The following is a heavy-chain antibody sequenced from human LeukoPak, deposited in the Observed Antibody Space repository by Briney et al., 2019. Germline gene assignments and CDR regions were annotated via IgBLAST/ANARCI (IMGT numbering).Heavy chain of an antibody. Sequence: ASVRVSCKAAGYTFTNYGINWVRQAPGQGLEWMGWITTDTAITNYAQKFQGRVSMTTDTSTSTAYMELRSLRSDDTGIYYCAREDLQHLSWFDPWGQGTLVTVSS. J-gene: IGHJ5*02. CDR1: GYTFTNYG. CDR2: ITTDTAIT. V-gene: IGHV1-18*01. CDR3: AREDLQHLSWFDP.